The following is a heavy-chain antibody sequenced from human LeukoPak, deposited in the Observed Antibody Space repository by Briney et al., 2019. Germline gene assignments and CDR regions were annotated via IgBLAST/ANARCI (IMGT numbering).Heavy chain of an antibody. D-gene: IGHD3-10*01. Sequence: SETLSLTCAVYGGSFSVYYWSWIRQPPGKGLEWIGEINHSGSTNYNPSLKSRVTISVDTSKNQFSLKLGSVTAADTAVYYCARAALTYYYGSGSSYPDYWGQGTLVTVSS. CDR3: ARAALTYYYGSGSSYPDY. CDR1: GGSFSVYY. V-gene: IGHV4-34*01. CDR2: INHSGST. J-gene: IGHJ4*02.